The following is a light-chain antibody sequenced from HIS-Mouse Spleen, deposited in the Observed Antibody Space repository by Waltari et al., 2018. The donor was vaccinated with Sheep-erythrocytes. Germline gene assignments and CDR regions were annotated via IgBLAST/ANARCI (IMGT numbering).Light chain of an antibody. CDR2: EDS. Sequence: SYELTQPPSVSVSPGQTARITCSGDALPKKYAYWYQQKSGQATVLVIYEDSKRPSGIPERFSGSTSGTMATLTISGAQVEDEADYYCYSTDSSGNHWVFGVGTKLTVL. CDR3: YSTDSSGNHWV. CDR1: ALPKKY. V-gene: IGLV3-10*01. J-gene: IGLJ3*02.